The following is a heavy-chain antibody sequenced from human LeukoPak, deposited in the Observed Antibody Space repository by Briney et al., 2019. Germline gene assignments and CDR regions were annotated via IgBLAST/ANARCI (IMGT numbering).Heavy chain of an antibody. V-gene: IGHV3-21*01. Sequence: PGGSLRLSCAASGFTFSSYSMNWVRQAPGKGLEWVSSISSSSSYIYYADSVKGRFTTSRDNAKNSLYLQMNSLRAEDTAVYYCAREYVGPWYFDYWGQGTLVTVSS. CDR1: GFTFSSYS. CDR2: ISSSSSYI. J-gene: IGHJ4*02. CDR3: AREYVGPWYFDY. D-gene: IGHD1-26*01.